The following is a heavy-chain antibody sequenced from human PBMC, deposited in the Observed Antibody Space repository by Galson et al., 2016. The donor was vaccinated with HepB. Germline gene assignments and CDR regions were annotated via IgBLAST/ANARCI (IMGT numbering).Heavy chain of an antibody. D-gene: IGHD1-14*01. V-gene: IGHV3-15*01. J-gene: IGHJ6*02. CDR3: TTDRRYKGYHGHNPYYYYYGMDV. CDR1: GFTFSDAW. CDR2: IISETDGGTT. Sequence: SLRLSCAASGFTFSDAWMSWVRQAPGRGLEWVGRIISETDGGTTDYAAPVKGRFTISRDGSKNTLYLQMNSLKAEDTAVYYCTTDRRYKGYHGHNPYYYYYGMDVWGQGTTVTVSS.